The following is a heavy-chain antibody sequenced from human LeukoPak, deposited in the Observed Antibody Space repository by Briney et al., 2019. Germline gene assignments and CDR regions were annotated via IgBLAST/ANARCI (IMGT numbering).Heavy chain of an antibody. D-gene: IGHD3-3*01. CDR2: MNPNSGNT. V-gene: IGHV1-8*01. CDR1: GYTFTSYD. Sequence: ASVKVSCKASGYTFTSYDINWVRQATGQGLEWMGWMNPNSGNTGYAQKLQGRVTMTTDTSTSTAYMELRSLRSDDTAVYYCARDRIQTYYDFWSGYYTPPRGGYWGQGTLVTVSS. CDR3: ARDRIQTYYDFWSGYYTPPRGGY. J-gene: IGHJ4*02.